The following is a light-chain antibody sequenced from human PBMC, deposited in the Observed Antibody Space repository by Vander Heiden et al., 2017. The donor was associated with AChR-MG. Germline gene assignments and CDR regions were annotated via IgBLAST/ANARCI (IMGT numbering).Light chain of an antibody. CDR1: SSNIGGGYD. CDR2: GSS. V-gene: IGLV1-40*01. CDR3: QSYDSSLSGEV. J-gene: IGLJ2*01. Sequence: QSVPTQPPSVSGAPGQGVTISCSGSSSNIGGGYDVHWYQQLPATAAKLLIYGSSNRPSGVPDRFSGSKSGTSASLAITGLQAEDEADYYGQSYDSSLSGEVFGGGTKLTVL.